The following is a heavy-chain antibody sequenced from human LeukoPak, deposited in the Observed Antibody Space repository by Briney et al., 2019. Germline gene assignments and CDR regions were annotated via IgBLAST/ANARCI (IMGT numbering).Heavy chain of an antibody. CDR1: GYTFTSYY. D-gene: IGHD1-26*01. J-gene: IGHJ5*02. V-gene: IGHV1-46*01. CDR3: ARGSISGSYYFNWFDP. CDR2: INPSGGST. Sequence: GASVKVSCKASGYTFTSYYMHWVRQAPGQGLEWMGIINPSGGSTSYAQKFQGRVTMTRDTSTSTVYMELSSLRSEDTAVYYCARGSISGSYYFNWFDPWGQGTLVTVSS.